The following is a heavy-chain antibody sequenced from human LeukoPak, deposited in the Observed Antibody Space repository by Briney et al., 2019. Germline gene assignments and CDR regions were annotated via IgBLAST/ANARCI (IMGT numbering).Heavy chain of an antibody. CDR3: ARDQGGYCSGGSCYDGMDV. CDR1: GYTFTGYY. V-gene: IGHV1-2*02. D-gene: IGHD2-15*01. CDR2: INPNSGDT. Sequence: ASVKVSCKASGYTFTGYYMHWVRQAPGQGLEWMGWINPNSGDTNYAQKFQGRVTMTRDTSISTAYMELSRLRSDDTAVYYCARDQGGYCSGGSCYDGMDVWGQGTTVTVSS. J-gene: IGHJ6*02.